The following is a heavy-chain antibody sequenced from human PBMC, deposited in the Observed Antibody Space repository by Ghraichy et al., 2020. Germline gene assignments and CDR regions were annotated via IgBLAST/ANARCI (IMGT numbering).Heavy chain of an antibody. CDR3: ARPGQGTGDGWTGGAFDI. J-gene: IGHJ3*02. CDR2: ISSSSSYT. CDR1: GFTFSDYY. D-gene: IGHD3-16*01. V-gene: IGHV3-11*06. Sequence: LSLTCAASGFTFSDYYMSWIRQAPGKGLEWVSYISSSSSYTNYADSVKGRFTISRDNAKNSLYLQMNSLRAEDTAVYYCARPGQGTGDGWTGGAFDIWGQGTMVTVSS.